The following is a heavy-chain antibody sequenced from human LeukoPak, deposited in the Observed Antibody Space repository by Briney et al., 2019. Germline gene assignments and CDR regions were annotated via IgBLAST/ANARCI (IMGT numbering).Heavy chain of an antibody. CDR2: ISYDGSNK. J-gene: IGHJ4*02. CDR3: ALTQLGY. V-gene: IGHV3-30-3*01. Sequence: PGGSLRLSCAASGLTFSSYAMHWVRQAPGKGLEWVAVISYDGSNKYYADSVKGRFTISRDNSKNTLYLQMNSLRAEDTAVYYCALTQLGYWGQGTLVTVSS. D-gene: IGHD5-24*01. CDR1: GLTFSSYA.